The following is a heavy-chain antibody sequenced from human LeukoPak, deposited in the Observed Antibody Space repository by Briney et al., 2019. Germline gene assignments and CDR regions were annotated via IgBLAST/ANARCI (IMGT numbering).Heavy chain of an antibody. CDR3: TRGGFDHNMDV. CDR1: GFTLSSYW. Sequence: GGSLRLSCAASGFTLSSYWMHWVRQAPGTGPVWVSYIDNDGTHTAYADSVRGRFTVSRDNAKNMLFLQMNGLRAEDTAIYYCTRGGFDHNMDVWGKGTMVAVSS. D-gene: IGHD3-9*01. CDR2: IDNDGTHT. J-gene: IGHJ6*03. V-gene: IGHV3-74*01.